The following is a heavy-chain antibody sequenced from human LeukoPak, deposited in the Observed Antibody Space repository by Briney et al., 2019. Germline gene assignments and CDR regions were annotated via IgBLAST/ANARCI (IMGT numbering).Heavy chain of an antibody. CDR1: GYTLTELS. D-gene: IGHD6-19*01. CDR3: ATGIAVAGTKNY. CDR2: FNPEDGET. J-gene: IGHJ4*02. V-gene: IGHV1-24*01. Sequence: GASVKVSCKVSGYTLTELSMHWVRQAPGKGLEWMGGFNPEDGETIYAQKFQGRVTMTEDTSTDTAYMELSSLRSEDTAVYYCATGIAVAGTKNYWGQGTLVTVPS.